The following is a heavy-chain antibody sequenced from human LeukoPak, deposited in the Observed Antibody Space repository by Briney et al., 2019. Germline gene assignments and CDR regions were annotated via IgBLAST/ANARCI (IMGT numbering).Heavy chain of an antibody. D-gene: IGHD4/OR15-4a*01. Sequence: SETLSLTCTVSGYSMSRGYYWGWTRQPPGKGLEWIGSIYHSGTTYYNPSLKSRVTMSVDTSKIHFSLKLSSVTAADTAVYYCMRVFLNSDYDYHYYYYMDVWGKGTTVTVSS. CDR2: IYHSGTT. J-gene: IGHJ6*03. V-gene: IGHV4-38-2*02. CDR3: MRVFLNSDYDYHYYYYMDV. CDR1: GYSMSRGYY.